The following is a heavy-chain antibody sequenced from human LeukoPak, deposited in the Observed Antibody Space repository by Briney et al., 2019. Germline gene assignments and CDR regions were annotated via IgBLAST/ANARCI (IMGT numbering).Heavy chain of an antibody. J-gene: IGHJ3*02. V-gene: IGHV5-10-1*01. CDR2: IDPSNSYT. CDR3: ARSFGGVIAPDAFDI. Sequence: GESLKISCKGSGCSFASYWISWVRQMPGKGLEWMAKIDPSNSYTSYSPSFQGHVTISADKSISTAYLQWSSLKASDTAIYYCARSFGGVIAPDAFDIWGQGTMVTVSS. D-gene: IGHD3-16*02. CDR1: GCSFASYW.